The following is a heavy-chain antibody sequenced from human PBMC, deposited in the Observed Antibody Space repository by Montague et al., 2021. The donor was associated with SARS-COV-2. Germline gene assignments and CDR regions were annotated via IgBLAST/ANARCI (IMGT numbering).Heavy chain of an antibody. CDR1: GGSISTYY. CDR2: INYSGIT. V-gene: IGHV4-59*01. CDR3: ARSGWLTRGFDS. D-gene: IGHD5-12*01. Sequence: SETLSLTCTVSGGSISTYYWSWIRQPPGKGLEWIAYINYSGITNXNPSLKSRVSVSLDTSKNHLSLNLKSVTAADTAVYYCARSGWLTRGFDSWGQGTLVFVSS. J-gene: IGHJ4*02.